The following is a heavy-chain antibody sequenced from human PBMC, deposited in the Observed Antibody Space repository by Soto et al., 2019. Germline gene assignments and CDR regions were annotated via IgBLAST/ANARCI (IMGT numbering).Heavy chain of an antibody. CDR2: LDLKNGET. J-gene: IGHJ5*02. CDR3: ARSYDAPYYDYVWGSYRYTPFDP. D-gene: IGHD3-16*02. V-gene: IGHV1-24*01. Sequence: ASAKVSSKVRGYTLTELSIHWVRQATGEGLEWMGGLDLKNGETIYAQNFQGRVTMTRDTSTSTVYMELSSLRSEDTAVYYCARSYDAPYYDYVWGSYRYTPFDPWGQGTLVTVSS. CDR1: GYTLTELS.